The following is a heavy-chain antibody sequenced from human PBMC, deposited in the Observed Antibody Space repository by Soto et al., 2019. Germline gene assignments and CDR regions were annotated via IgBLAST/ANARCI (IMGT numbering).Heavy chain of an antibody. J-gene: IGHJ5*02. CDR2: IFHSDSP. D-gene: IGHD6-6*01. V-gene: IGHV4-30-2*01. Sequence: QMQLQESGSGLVKPSETLSLTCTVSRGSISTDGYSWSWIRQPPGKGLEWIGYIFHSDSPSYNPSLKSRATISIDTSKNQFSLNLTSVTAADTAVYFCAGSSSAATNWFDPWGQGKLVTVSS. CDR1: RGSISTDGYS. CDR3: AGSSSAATNWFDP.